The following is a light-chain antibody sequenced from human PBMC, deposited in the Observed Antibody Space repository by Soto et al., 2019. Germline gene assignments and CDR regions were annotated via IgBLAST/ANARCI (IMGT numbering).Light chain of an antibody. V-gene: IGKV3-15*01. J-gene: IGKJ1*01. CDR1: HSVNSN. CDR2: GAS. Sequence: EIVMTQSPATLSVSPGERATLSCRASHSVNSNLAWYQQRRGQAPRLLISGASTRATGVPARFSGSGSETEFTLTISSLQYEDFADYYCQQYNNWCTFGQGTKVEIK. CDR3: QQYNNWCT.